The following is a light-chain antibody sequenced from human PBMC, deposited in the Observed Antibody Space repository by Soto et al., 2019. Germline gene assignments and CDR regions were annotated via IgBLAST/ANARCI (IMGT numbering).Light chain of an antibody. CDR2: DAS. V-gene: IGKV3D-11*01. CDR1: QGVSSY. Sequence: EIVLTQSPATLSLSPGERATLSCRASQGVSSYLAWYQQKPGQAPRLLIYDASNRATGSPARFSGSGPGTDFTLTISSLEPEDFAVYYCQQRSNWPYTFGQGTKLEIK. CDR3: QQRSNWPYT. J-gene: IGKJ2*01.